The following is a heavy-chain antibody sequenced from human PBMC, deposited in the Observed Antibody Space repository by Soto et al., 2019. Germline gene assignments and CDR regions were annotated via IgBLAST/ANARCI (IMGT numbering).Heavy chain of an antibody. D-gene: IGHD1-7*01. CDR1: GYSFTAYY. CDR3: ASAYNWNSPFDD. Sequence: QVQLVQSGAEVKKPGASVRVSCKASGYSFTAYYIHWVQQAPGQGLEWMGWVNPNSGATNYAQNFQGRVAMTSDTTISTAYMELSRLKSDDTATYFCASAYNWNSPFDDWGQGTLVTVSS. CDR2: VNPNSGAT. V-gene: IGHV1-2*02. J-gene: IGHJ4*02.